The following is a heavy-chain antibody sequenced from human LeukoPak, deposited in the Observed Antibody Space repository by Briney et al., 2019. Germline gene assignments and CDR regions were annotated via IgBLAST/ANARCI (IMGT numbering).Heavy chain of an antibody. CDR2: IYYGGNT. J-gene: IGHJ4*02. D-gene: IGHD5-24*01. V-gene: IGHV4-39*01. Sequence: SETLSLTCTVSGGSISSSRYYWGWIRQPPGKGLEWIGSIYYGGNTWYSPSLKSRVTISVDTSKNQFSLKLTSVTAADTAVYYCASHTNANYRCYFDYWGQGTLVTVSS. CDR1: GGSISSSRYY. CDR3: ASHTNANYRCYFDY.